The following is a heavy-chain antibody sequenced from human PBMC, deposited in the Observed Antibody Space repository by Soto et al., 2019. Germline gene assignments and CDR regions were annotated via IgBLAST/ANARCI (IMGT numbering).Heavy chain of an antibody. CDR1: GFTFSSYG. CDR2: IWYDGSNK. Sequence: QVQLVESGGGVVQPGRSLRLSCAASGFTFSSYGMHWVRQAPGKGLEWVAVIWYDGSNKYYADSVKGRFTISRDNSKNTLYLQMNSLRAEDTAVYYCARDDYHDSSGYYYTFDYWGHGTLVTVSS. D-gene: IGHD3-22*01. J-gene: IGHJ4*01. V-gene: IGHV3-33*01. CDR3: ARDDYHDSSGYYYTFDY.